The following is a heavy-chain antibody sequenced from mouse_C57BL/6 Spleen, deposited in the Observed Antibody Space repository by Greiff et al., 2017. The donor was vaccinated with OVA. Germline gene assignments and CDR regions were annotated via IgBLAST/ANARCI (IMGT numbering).Heavy chain of an antibody. CDR1: GYTFTSYG. V-gene: IGHV1-81*01. CDR3: ARDPTTVVGGDAMDY. D-gene: IGHD1-1*01. Sequence: QVQLQQSGAELARPGASVKLSCKASGYTFTSYGISWVKQRTGQGLEWIGEIYPRSGNTYYNEKFKGKATLTADKSSSTAYMELRSLTSEDSAVYFCARDPTTVVGGDAMDYWGQGTSVTVSS. CDR2: IYPRSGNT. J-gene: IGHJ4*01.